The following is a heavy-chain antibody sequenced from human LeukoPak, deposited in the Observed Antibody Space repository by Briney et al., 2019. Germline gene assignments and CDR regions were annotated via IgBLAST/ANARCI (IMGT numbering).Heavy chain of an antibody. D-gene: IGHD3-22*01. J-gene: IGHJ6*02. V-gene: IGHV3-30*18. Sequence: GRSLKLSCAASGFTFSSYGMHWVRQAPGKGLEWVAVISYDGSNKYYADSVKGRFTISRDNSKNTLYLQMNSLRAEDTAVYYCAKEGYYYDSSGYNYYYGMDVWGQGTTVTVSS. CDR2: ISYDGSNK. CDR1: GFTFSSYG. CDR3: AKEGYYYDSSGYNYYYGMDV.